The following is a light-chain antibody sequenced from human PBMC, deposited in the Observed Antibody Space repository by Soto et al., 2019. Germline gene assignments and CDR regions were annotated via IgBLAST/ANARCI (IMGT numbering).Light chain of an antibody. V-gene: IGLV2-14*01. J-gene: IGLJ2*01. CDR3: SSYTTSSTLV. CDR1: SSDVGGYNY. CDR2: EVS. Sequence: QSALTQPASVSGSPGQSITFSCTGTSSDVGGYNYVSWYQHHPGKAPKVMIYEVSNRPSGVSNRFSGSKSGNTASLTISGLQAEDEADYYCSSYTTSSTLVFGGGTQLTVL.